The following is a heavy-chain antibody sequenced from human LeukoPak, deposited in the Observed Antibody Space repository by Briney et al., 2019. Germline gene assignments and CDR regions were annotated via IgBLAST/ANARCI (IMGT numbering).Heavy chain of an antibody. Sequence: GGSLRLLCAASGFTYSCYEMHWVRPAPGKGLEGVSNITSSGSTIYYADSVKGRFTITRDNDKNSLYLQMSSLRSEDTAVYYCASWGPGYEYSGYDYWGQGTLVTVPS. V-gene: IGHV3-48*03. CDR3: ASWGPGYEYSGYDY. CDR2: ITSSGSTI. CDR1: GFTYSCYE. J-gene: IGHJ4*02. D-gene: IGHD5-12*01.